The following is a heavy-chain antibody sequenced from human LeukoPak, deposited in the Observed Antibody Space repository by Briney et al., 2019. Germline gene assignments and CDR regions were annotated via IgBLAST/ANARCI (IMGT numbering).Heavy chain of an antibody. V-gene: IGHV4-59*01. D-gene: IGHD6-19*01. CDR3: ARDGRAGSLFAY. Sequence: PSETLSLTCTVSSGSINGYYWSWIRQPPGKGLEWVGYISYSGSTNHNPSLKSRVTISVDTSKNQFSLKLSSVTAADTAIYYCARDGRAGSLFAYWGQGTLVTVSS. CDR1: SGSINGYY. CDR2: ISYSGST. J-gene: IGHJ4*02.